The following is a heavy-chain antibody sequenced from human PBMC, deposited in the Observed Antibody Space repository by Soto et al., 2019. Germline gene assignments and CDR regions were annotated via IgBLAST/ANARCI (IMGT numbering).Heavy chain of an antibody. CDR3: ARDSPGLWTPSDY. CDR1: GFTFTSHS. D-gene: IGHD3-3*01. Sequence: GGSLRLSCEASGFTFTSHSMNWVRQAPGKGLEWVSYISSSSGVTHYADSVKGRFTISRDNAKNSLYLQMNSLRDEDTAVYYCARDSPGLWTPSDYWGQGTLVTVSS. J-gene: IGHJ4*02. CDR2: ISSSSGVT. V-gene: IGHV3-48*02.